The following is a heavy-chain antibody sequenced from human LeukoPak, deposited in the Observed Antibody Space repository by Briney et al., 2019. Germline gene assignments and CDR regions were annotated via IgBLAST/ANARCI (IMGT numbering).Heavy chain of an antibody. Sequence: SVKVSCKASGYTFTSYGISWVRQAPGQGLEWVGRIIPLLGVTNHAQKLQSRVTVTADPATNTAYMELSSLIPDDTAVYYCARARTMITFGGVRHAFDIWGQGTLVTVSS. D-gene: IGHD3-16*01. CDR2: IIPLLGVT. J-gene: IGHJ3*02. V-gene: IGHV1-69*04. CDR3: ARARTMITFGGVRHAFDI. CDR1: GYTFTSYG.